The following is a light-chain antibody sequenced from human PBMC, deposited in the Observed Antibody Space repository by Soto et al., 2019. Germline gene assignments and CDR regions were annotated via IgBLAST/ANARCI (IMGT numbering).Light chain of an antibody. CDR2: LNSDGSH. CDR3: QTWGTSHVV. V-gene: IGLV4-69*01. CDR1: SGHSSYA. J-gene: IGLJ2*01. Sequence: QHVLTQSPSASASLGASVKLTCTLSSGHSSYAIAWHQQQPEKGPRYLMKLNSDGSHSKGDGIPDRFSGSSSGAERYLTISSLQSEDEADYYCQTWGTSHVVFGGGTKLTVL.